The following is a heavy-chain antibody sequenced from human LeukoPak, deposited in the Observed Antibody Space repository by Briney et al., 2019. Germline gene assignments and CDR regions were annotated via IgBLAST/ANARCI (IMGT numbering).Heavy chain of an antibody. V-gene: IGHV4-31*03. J-gene: IGHJ5*02. D-gene: IGHD2-2*01. Sequence: SETLSLTCTVSGGSISSGGYYWSWIRQHPGKGLEWIGYIYYSGNTYYNPSLKSRITISLDTSKNQFSLNLSSVTAADTAVYYRARGFLVIIPTDGRWFDPWGQGTLVTVSS. CDR1: GGSISSGGYY. CDR2: IYYSGNT. CDR3: ARGFLVIIPTDGRWFDP.